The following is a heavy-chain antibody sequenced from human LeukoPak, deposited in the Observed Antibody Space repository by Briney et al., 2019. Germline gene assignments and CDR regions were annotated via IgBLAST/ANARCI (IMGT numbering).Heavy chain of an antibody. CDR1: GGSISSYY. CDR3: ARVISLLFFDY. J-gene: IGHJ4*02. V-gene: IGHV4-34*01. D-gene: IGHD3-10*01. CDR2: INHSGST. Sequence: SETLSLTCTVSGGSISSYYWSWIRQPPGKGLEWIGEINHSGSTNYNPSLKSRVTISDTSKKQISLKLSSVTAADTAVYFCARVISLLFFDYWGQGSLVTVSS.